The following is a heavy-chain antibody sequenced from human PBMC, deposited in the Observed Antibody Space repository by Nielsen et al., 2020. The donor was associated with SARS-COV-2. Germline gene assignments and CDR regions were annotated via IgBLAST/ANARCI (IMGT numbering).Heavy chain of an antibody. D-gene: IGHD1/OR15-1a*01. CDR3: ARHRDLEKRDAFDV. CDR2: LGPPDSYT. V-gene: IGHV5-10-1*01. CDR1: GYSFISYW. Sequence: GGSLRLSCKGSGYSFISYWIPWVRQFPGKGLAWMARLGPPDSYTNYSPSFRGHVTISADESISTAYLQWRSLEASDTAMYYCARHRDLEKRDAFDVWGQGTVVTVSS. J-gene: IGHJ3*01.